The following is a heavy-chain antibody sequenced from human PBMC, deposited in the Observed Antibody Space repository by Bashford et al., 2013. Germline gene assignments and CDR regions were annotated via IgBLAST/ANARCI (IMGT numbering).Heavy chain of an antibody. J-gene: IGHJ5*02. CDR2: IKSDGSTT. V-gene: IGHV3-74*01. Sequence: VRQAPGKGLVWVSRIKSDGSTTNYADSVKGRFTISRDNAKNTLYLQMNSLRAEDTAVYYCARVDDTSGHNWFDPWAEGTLVTVSS. D-gene: IGHD3-22*01. CDR3: ARVDDTSGHNWFDP.